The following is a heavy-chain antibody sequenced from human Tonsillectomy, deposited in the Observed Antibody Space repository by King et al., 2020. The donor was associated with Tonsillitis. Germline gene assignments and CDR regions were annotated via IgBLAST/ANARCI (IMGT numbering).Heavy chain of an antibody. CDR1: GFTFSDSY. Sequence: QLVESGGGLVKPGGSLRLSCAASGFTFSDSYMSWIRQAPGKGLECVSYISSSGNSIYYADSVKGRFTISRDNAKNSLYLQMNSLRAEDTAIYYCARGHRELGGAFDIWGQGTVVTVPS. CDR3: ARGHRELGGAFDI. J-gene: IGHJ3*02. CDR2: ISSSGNSI. D-gene: IGHD1-7*01. V-gene: IGHV3-11*01.